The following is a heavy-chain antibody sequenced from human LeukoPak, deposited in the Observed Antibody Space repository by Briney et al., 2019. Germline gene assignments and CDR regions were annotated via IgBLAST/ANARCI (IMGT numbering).Heavy chain of an antibody. CDR3: AKGANFVVVPAAVNWFDP. D-gene: IGHD2-2*01. CDR2: ISGSGGST. V-gene: IGHV3-23*01. J-gene: IGHJ5*02. CDR1: GFTFSGYA. Sequence: PGGSLRLSCAASGFTFSGYAMSWVRQAPGKGLEWVSTISGSGGSTYYADSVRGRFTISRDNSKSTLYLQMNSLRAEDTAVYYCAKGANFVVVPAAVNWFDPWGQGTLVTLSS.